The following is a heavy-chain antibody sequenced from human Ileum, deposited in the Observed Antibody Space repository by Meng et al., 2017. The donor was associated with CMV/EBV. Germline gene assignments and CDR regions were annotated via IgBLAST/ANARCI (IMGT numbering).Heavy chain of an antibody. CDR3: ARSQTAAGGASIDY. J-gene: IGHJ4*02. D-gene: IGHD6-13*01. Sequence: QPPLQASGPGLVKPSETLSLTCTASGGSTTSSTYYWGWIRQPPGKGLEWIGSVYYSGTTYYNPSLKSRVNMSIDTSKNQFSLRLSSVTAADTAVFYCARSQTAAGGASIDYWGQGTLVTVSS. V-gene: IGHV4-39*07. CDR1: GGSTTSSTYY. CDR2: VYYSGTT.